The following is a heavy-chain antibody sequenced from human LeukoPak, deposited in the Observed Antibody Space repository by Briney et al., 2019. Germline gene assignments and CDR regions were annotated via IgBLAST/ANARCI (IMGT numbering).Heavy chain of an antibody. CDR1: GFTFSNYA. V-gene: IGHV3-23*01. CDR3: AKEVAAAGRFWDY. D-gene: IGHD6-13*01. J-gene: IGHJ4*02. CDR2: ISGGGGST. Sequence: PGGSLRLSCAASGFTFSNYAMSWVRQAPGKGLEWVAAISGGGGSTYYADSVKGRFTVSRDNSKNTLYLQMNSLRAGDSAVYYCAKEVAAAGRFWDYWGQGTLVTVSS.